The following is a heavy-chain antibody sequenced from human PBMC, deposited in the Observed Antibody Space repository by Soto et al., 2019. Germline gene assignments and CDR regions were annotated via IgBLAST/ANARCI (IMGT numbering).Heavy chain of an antibody. J-gene: IGHJ3*01. Sequence: EVQVLESGGGLVQPGGSLRLSCEGSGFTVSSHAMTWIRQAPGKGPEWVSTVTADGGTYYADSVKGRFAMSRDTSENTLYLQMNSLGAEDTPAYYCAPHVSCSGGSCQYDAF. CDR1: GFTVSSHA. CDR2: VTADGGT. CDR3: APHVSCSGGSCQYDAF. D-gene: IGHD2-15*01. V-gene: IGHV3-23*01.